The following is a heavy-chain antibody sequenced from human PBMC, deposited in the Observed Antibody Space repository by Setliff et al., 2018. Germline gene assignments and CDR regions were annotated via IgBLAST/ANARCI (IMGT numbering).Heavy chain of an antibody. D-gene: IGHD1-26*01. CDR3: ARDLLYSGSYFGYYYGMDV. V-gene: IGHV1-2*04. Sequence: ASVKVPCKASGYTFTGYYMHWVRQAPGQGLEWMGWINPNSGGTNYAQKFQGWVTMTRDTSISTAYMELSRLRSDDTAVYYCARDLLYSGSYFGYYYGMDVWGQGTTVTVSS. CDR1: GYTFTGYY. CDR2: INPNSGGT. J-gene: IGHJ6*02.